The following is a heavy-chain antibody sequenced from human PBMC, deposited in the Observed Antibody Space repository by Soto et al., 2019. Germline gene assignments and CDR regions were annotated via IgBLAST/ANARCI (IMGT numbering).Heavy chain of an antibody. J-gene: IGHJ4*02. CDR3: AKTLEQTTVTTYFDY. D-gene: IGHD4-17*01. CDR2: ISGSGGST. CDR1: GFTFSSYA. V-gene: IGHV3-23*01. Sequence: GGSLRLSCAASGFTFSSYAMSWVRQAPGKGLEWVSAISGSGGSTYYADSVKGRFTISRDNSKNTLYLQMNSLRAEDTAVYYCAKTLEQTTVTTYFDYWGQGTLVTVSS.